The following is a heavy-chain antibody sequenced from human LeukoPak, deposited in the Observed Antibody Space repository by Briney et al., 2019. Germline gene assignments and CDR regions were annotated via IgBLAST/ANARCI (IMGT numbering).Heavy chain of an antibody. D-gene: IGHD5-18*01. V-gene: IGHV4-59*08. Sequence: PSETLSLTCNVSGDSISTYYWSWIRQPPGKGLEWIGYIYSRGRSSYNPSLRSRVTISVDTSKNQLSLKLTSVTAADTAFYFCARHRGYTYGRTFDYWGQGTLVTVSS. CDR3: ARHRGYTYGRTFDY. J-gene: IGHJ4*02. CDR1: GDSISTYY. CDR2: IYSRGRS.